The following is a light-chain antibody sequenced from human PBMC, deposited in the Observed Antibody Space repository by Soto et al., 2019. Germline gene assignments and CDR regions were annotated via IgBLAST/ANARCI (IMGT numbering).Light chain of an antibody. CDR2: GAS. J-gene: IGKJ1*01. V-gene: IGKV3-20*01. CDR1: QSVSSIY. Sequence: EIVLTQSPGTLSLSPGERATLSCRASQSVSSIYLAWYQQRPGQAPRILIYGASSRATGIPDRFSASGSGTDFTLTISRLEPEDFAVYFCQQYGASPPWTFGQGTNVELK. CDR3: QQYGASPPWT.